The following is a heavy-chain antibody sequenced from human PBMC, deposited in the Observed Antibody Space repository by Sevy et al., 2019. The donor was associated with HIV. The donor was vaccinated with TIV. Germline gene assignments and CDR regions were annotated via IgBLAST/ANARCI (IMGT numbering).Heavy chain of an antibody. V-gene: IGHV1-18*01. J-gene: IGHJ4*02. CDR1: GYTFTSYG. D-gene: IGHD6-19*01. Sequence: ASVKVSCKASGYTFTSYGISWVRQAPGQGLEWMGWISAYNGNTNYAQKLQGRVTMTTDTSTSTAYMELRSLRSDDTAGYYCAREQWLVLGEYYFDYWGQGTLVTVSS. CDR2: ISAYNGNT. CDR3: AREQWLVLGEYYFDY.